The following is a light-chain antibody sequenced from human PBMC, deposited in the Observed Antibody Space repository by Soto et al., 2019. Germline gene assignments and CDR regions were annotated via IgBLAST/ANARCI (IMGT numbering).Light chain of an antibody. V-gene: IGKV3-20*01. J-gene: IGKJ3*01. Sequence: EIVLTQSPGTLSLSPGERATLSCRASQSISNSYLAWYQQKPGQAPRLLVYGASSRATGIPDRFSGSGSGTDFTLTISRLEPEDFAVYYCQQYGSSRFTFGPGTKVHIK. CDR2: GAS. CDR1: QSISNSY. CDR3: QQYGSSRFT.